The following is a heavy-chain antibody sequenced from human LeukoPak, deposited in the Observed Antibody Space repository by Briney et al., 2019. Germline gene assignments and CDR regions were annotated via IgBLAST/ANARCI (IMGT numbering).Heavy chain of an antibody. Sequence: SETLSLTCAVSGGSISSNSYYWGWIRQPPGKGLEWIGSIYYSGSTYYNPSLKSRVTISVDTSKNQFSLKLSSVTAADTAVYYFARGVIAACTRLYTWGQRPQGTVSS. CDR1: GGSISSNSYY. V-gene: IGHV4-39*01. CDR2: IYYSGST. J-gene: IGHJ1*01. D-gene: IGHD6-13*01. CDR3: ARGVIAACTRLYT.